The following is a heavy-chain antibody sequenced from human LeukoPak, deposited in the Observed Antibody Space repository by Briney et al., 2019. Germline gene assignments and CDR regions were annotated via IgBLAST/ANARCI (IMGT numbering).Heavy chain of an antibody. Sequence: PGGSLRLSCAASGFTFSDYAMNWVRQAPGKGLEWVSSISSGGSYISYADSAKGRFTVSRDNAKDSLFLQMRSLRDEDTAVYYCARGPALYCTSSSCLDGVDWGQGTLVSVSS. V-gene: IGHV3-21*01. D-gene: IGHD2-2*01. CDR3: ARGPALYCTSSSCLDGVD. CDR1: GFTFSDYA. J-gene: IGHJ4*02. CDR2: ISSGGSYI.